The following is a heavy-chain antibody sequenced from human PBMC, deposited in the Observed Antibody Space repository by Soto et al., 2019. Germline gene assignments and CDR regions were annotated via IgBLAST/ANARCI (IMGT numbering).Heavy chain of an antibody. D-gene: IGHD6-13*01. J-gene: IGHJ1*01. V-gene: IGHV4-39*01. CDR1: GGSISSISYY. CDR3: ARQVIAAAGTGYFQH. CDR2: IHYTGNT. Sequence: TSETLSLTCTVSGGSISSISYYWGWIRQPPGKGLEYIGNIHYTGNTFYNASLKSRVTISVDTSKNQVSLKLRSVTAADTAVYYCARQVIAAAGTGYFQHWGQGAPVTVSS.